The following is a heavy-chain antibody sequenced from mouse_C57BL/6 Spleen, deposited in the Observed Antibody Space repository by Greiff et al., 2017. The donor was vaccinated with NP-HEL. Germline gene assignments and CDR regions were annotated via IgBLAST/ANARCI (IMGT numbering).Heavy chain of an antibody. J-gene: IGHJ3*01. CDR3: ARVKSSYYDLAY. CDR2: IYPGDGDT. Sequence: VQLQQSGAELVKPGASVKISCKASGYAFSSYWMNWVKQRPGKGLEWIGQIYPGDGDTNYNGKFKGKATLTADKSSSTAYMQLSSLTSDDSAVYFCARVKSSYYDLAYWGQGTLVTVSA. CDR1: GYAFSSYW. V-gene: IGHV1-80*01. D-gene: IGHD1-1*01.